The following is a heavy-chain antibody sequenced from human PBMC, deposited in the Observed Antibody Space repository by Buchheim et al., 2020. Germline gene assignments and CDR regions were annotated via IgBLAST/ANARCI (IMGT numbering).Heavy chain of an antibody. CDR2: ISYDGSNK. Sequence: QVQLVESGGGVVQTGRSLRLSCAASGFTFSSYGMHWVRQAPGKGLEWVAVISYDGSNKYYADSVRGRFTISRDNSENTLCLQMNSLRAEDTAVYYCAKDSQWLKPEYFDCWGQGTL. CDR1: GFTFSSYG. D-gene: IGHD6-19*01. J-gene: IGHJ4*02. V-gene: IGHV3-30*18. CDR3: AKDSQWLKPEYFDC.